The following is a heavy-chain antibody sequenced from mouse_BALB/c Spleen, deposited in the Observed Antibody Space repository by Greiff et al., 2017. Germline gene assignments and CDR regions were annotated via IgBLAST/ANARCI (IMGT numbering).Heavy chain of an antibody. Sequence: EVKLVESGGGLVQPGGSRKLSCAASGFTFSDYGMAWVRQAPGKGPEWVAFISNLAYSIYYADTVTGRFTISRENAKNTLYLEMSSLRSEDTAMYYCARATTVYAMDYWGQGTSVTVSS. D-gene: IGHD1-1*01. J-gene: IGHJ4*01. CDR2: ISNLAYSI. V-gene: IGHV5-15*02. CDR3: ARATTVYAMDY. CDR1: GFTFSDYG.